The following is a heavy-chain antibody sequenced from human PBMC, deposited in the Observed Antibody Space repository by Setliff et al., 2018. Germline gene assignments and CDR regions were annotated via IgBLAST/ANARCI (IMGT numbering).Heavy chain of an antibody. CDR1: GGSISNYY. J-gene: IGHJ3*02. Sequence: SETLSLTCTVSGGSISNYYWSWIRQPAGKGLEWIGRIYTSGSTNYNPSLKSRVTMSVDTPKNQFPLKLSSVTAADTAVYYCARKGISALSGAFDMWGQGTMVTVSS. CDR3: ARKGISALSGAFDM. V-gene: IGHV4-4*07. D-gene: IGHD1-26*01. CDR2: IYTSGST.